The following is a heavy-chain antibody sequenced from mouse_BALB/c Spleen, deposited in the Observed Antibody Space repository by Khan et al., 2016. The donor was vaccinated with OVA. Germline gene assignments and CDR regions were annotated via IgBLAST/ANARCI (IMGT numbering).Heavy chain of an antibody. J-gene: IGHJ3*01. Sequence: QVQLQQSGAELARPGASVKLSCKASGYTFTDYYINWVKLRTGQGLEWIGEISPGGGDTYYPERFKGKATLTADKSSSTAYMQLSSLTSEASAVYCCARRNYFGYTFAYWGQGTLVTVSA. CDR1: GYTFTDYY. CDR3: ARRNYFGYTFAY. CDR2: ISPGGGDT. V-gene: IGHV1-77*01. D-gene: IGHD1-2*01.